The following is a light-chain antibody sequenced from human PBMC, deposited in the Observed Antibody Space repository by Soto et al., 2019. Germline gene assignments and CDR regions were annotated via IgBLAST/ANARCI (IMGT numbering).Light chain of an antibody. CDR3: QQYNNWPLT. Sequence: EIVMTQSPATLSVSPGERATLSCRASQTVNNNLAWYQQKPGQAPRLLIYGASARATGIPARFSGSGSGTEFTLTLSSLQTEDVAVYYCQQYNNWPLTFGGGTKVEIK. CDR1: QTVNNN. J-gene: IGKJ4*01. CDR2: GAS. V-gene: IGKV3-15*01.